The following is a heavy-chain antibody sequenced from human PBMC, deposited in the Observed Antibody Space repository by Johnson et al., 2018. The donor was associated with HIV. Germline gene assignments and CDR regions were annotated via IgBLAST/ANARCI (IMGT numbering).Heavy chain of an antibody. J-gene: IGHJ3*02. CDR2: IWFDGSNK. CDR3: AKEGITMEVDI. CDR1: GFTFSNYG. D-gene: IGHD3-10*01. Sequence: QVQLLESGGGVVQPGRSLRLSCAASGFTFSNYGMHWVRQAPGKGLEWVAVIWFDGSNKYYADSVKGRFTISRDNSKNTLYLQMNSLRAEDTAVYYCAKEGITMEVDIWGQGTMVTVSS. V-gene: IGHV3-33*06.